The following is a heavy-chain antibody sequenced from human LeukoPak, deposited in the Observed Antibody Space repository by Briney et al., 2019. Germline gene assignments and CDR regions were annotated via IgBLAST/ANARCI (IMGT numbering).Heavy chain of an antibody. D-gene: IGHD1-7*01. CDR1: GFTFSSYG. CDR2: ISYDGSNK. J-gene: IGHJ4*02. V-gene: IGHV3-30*18. Sequence: GRSLRLSCAASGFTFSSYGMRWVRQAPGKGLEWVAVISYDGSNKYYADSVKGRFTISRDNSKNTLYLQMNSLRAEDTAVYYCAKGNWALELRLDYWGQGTLVTVSS. CDR3: AKGNWALELRLDY.